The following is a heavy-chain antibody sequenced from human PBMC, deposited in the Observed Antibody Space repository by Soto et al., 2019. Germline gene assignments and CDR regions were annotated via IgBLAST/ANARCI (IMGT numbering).Heavy chain of an antibody. Sequence: QEQLVQSGAEVKKPGSSVNVSCKASGGTFSSYAISWVRQAPGQGLEWMGGIIPIFGTANYAQKFQGRVTITADESTSTAYMELSSLRSEDTAVYYCARGSSRSRAPPEEAFDPWGQGTLVTVSS. D-gene: IGHD6-13*01. CDR2: IIPIFGTA. CDR3: ARGSSRSRAPPEEAFDP. V-gene: IGHV1-69*01. CDR1: GGTFSSYA. J-gene: IGHJ5*02.